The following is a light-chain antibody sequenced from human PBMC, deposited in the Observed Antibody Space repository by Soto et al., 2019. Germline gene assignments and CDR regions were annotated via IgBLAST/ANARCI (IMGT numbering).Light chain of an antibody. Sequence: QSVLTQPASVSGSPGQSITISCTGTSSDVGTYNLVSWYQQHPNKAPKLLIYEANKRPAGVSNRFSGSKSGNTASLTLSGLQAEDEADYYCCSSATSTTNVFGGGTKVTV. CDR3: CSSATSTTNV. CDR2: EAN. V-gene: IGLV2-23*01. J-gene: IGLJ1*01. CDR1: SSDVGTYNL.